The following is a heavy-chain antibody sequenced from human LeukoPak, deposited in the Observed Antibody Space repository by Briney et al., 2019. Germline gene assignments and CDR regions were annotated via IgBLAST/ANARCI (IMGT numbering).Heavy chain of an antibody. D-gene: IGHD6-19*01. Sequence: ASVKVSCKASGYTFTGYYMHWVRQAPGQGLEWMGWINPNSGGTNYAQKFHCRFTMTTHTSISTAYMELSRLRSDDTAVYYCARDTEQWLVQGHAFDIWGQGTMVTVSS. V-gene: IGHV1-2*02. CDR2: INPNSGGT. CDR1: GYTFTGYY. J-gene: IGHJ3*02. CDR3: ARDTEQWLVQGHAFDI.